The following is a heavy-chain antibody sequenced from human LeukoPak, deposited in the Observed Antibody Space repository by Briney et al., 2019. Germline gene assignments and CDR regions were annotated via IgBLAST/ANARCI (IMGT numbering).Heavy chain of an antibody. Sequence: GVSLRLSCAASGFTFSSYAMHWVRQAPGKGLECVSAISSNGGSTYYANSVKGRFTVSRDNSKNTLYLQMGSLRAEDTGVYYCTKGTGTGVLWGQGTLVTVSS. D-gene: IGHD1/OR15-1a*01. J-gene: IGHJ4*02. CDR1: GFTFSSYA. CDR3: TKGTGTGVL. CDR2: ISSNGGST. V-gene: IGHV3-64*01.